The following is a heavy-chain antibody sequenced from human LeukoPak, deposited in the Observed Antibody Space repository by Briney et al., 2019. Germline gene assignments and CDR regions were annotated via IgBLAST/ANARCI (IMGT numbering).Heavy chain of an antibody. CDR1: GYSISSGYY. D-gene: IGHD7-27*01. CDR2: IYHSGST. J-gene: IGHJ5*02. V-gene: IGHV4-38-2*02. CDR3: ARDGESWFDP. Sequence: PSETLSLTCTVSGYSISSGYYWGWIRQPPGKGLEWIGSIYHSGSTYYNPSLKSRVTISVGTSKNQFSLKLSSVTAADTAVYYCARDGESWFDPWGQGTLVTVSS.